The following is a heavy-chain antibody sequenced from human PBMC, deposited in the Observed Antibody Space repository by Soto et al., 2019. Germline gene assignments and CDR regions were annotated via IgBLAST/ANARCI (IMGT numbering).Heavy chain of an antibody. J-gene: IGHJ5*01. V-gene: IGHV4-34*01. Sequence: QVQLQQWGAGLLKPSETLSLSCDVFGGNLSEYYWTWIRQPPGKGLGWIGEINNVGGTNYNPSLNSRVNISIDMTKSHFSLILASVIVADTAVYHCVRIRYQLPSSVVWFNSLGQVILVTGSS. CDR2: INNVGGT. D-gene: IGHD3-9*01. CDR1: GGNLSEYY. CDR3: VRIRYQLPSSVVWFNS.